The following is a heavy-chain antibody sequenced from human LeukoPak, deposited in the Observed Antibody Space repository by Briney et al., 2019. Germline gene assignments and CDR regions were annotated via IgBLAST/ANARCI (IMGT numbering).Heavy chain of an antibody. Sequence: PGGSLRLSCAASGFSVTHYYISWIRQAPGKGLEWVSYFLSDTSDIFYADSVKGRFTVSKDNAKNSVVLQMNTLRVDDTAVYYCARWEGPSAGLDVWGQGTTLTVSS. CDR1: GFSVTHYY. D-gene: IGHD1-26*01. J-gene: IGHJ6*02. CDR2: FLSDTSDI. V-gene: IGHV3-11*01. CDR3: ARWEGPSAGLDV.